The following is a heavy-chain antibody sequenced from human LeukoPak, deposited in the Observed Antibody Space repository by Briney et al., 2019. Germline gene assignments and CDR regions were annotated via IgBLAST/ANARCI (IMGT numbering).Heavy chain of an antibody. CDR3: ARGDSSGYYYVY. CDR2: ISGYNGNT. CDR1: GYIFSTYG. Sequence: ASVKVSCTASGYIFSTYGISWVRQAPGQGLEWMGCISGYNGNTNYAQKFQGRVTMTRDTSISTAYMELSRLRSDDTAVYYCARGDSSGYYYVYWGQGTLVTVSS. J-gene: IGHJ4*02. V-gene: IGHV1-18*01. D-gene: IGHD3-22*01.